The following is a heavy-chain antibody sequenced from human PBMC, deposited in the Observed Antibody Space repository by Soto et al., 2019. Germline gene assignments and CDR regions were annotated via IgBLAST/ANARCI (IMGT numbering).Heavy chain of an antibody. CDR1: GFTFSSYG. D-gene: IGHD2-2*01. J-gene: IGHJ4*02. CDR3: AKVLDGYCSSTSCYAFDY. Sequence: PGGSLRLSCAASGFTFSSYGMHWVRQAPGKGLEWVAVISYDGSNKYYADSVKGRFTISRDNSENTLYLQMNSLRAEDTAVYYCAKVLDGYCSSTSCYAFDYWGQGTLVTVSS. V-gene: IGHV3-30*18. CDR2: ISYDGSNK.